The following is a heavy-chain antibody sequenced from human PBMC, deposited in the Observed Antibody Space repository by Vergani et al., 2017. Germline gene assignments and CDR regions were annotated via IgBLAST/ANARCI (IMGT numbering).Heavy chain of an antibody. J-gene: IGHJ5*01. D-gene: IGHD2-8*02. V-gene: IGHV3-74*03. CDR1: GFSFNTYW. Sequence: EVQLVESGGGSVQSGGSLRLSCVASGFSFNTYWMHWVRQVPGKGLMWVARIDEYGNRATYGDYETGRFTISRDNAKNTVFLQMNNLRADDAGVYYCVRTEYCTGIACNTRFDSWGQGALGTVSS. CDR3: VRTEYCTGIACNTRFDS. CDR2: IDEYGNRA.